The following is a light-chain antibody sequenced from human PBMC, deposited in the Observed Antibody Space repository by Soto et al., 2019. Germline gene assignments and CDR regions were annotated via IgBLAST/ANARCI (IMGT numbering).Light chain of an antibody. V-gene: IGLV1-40*01. CDR2: EVN. J-gene: IGLJ1*01. CDR1: SSKIAAGFD. Sequence: QSVLTQPPSVSGAPGQRVTISCGGSSSKIAAGFDVHWYQQHPGKAPKLMIYEVNKRPSGVPDRFSGSKSGNTASLTVSGLQAEDEADYYCSSYAGSSNVFGTGTKVTVL. CDR3: SSYAGSSNV.